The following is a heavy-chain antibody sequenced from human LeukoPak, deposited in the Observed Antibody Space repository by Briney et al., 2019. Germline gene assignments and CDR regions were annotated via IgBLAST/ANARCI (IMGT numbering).Heavy chain of an antibody. CDR1: GFTFSSYS. Sequence: PGGSLRLSCAASGFTFSSYSMNWVRQASGKGLEWVGRIRSKANSYATAYAASVKGRFTISRDDSKNTAYLQMNSLKTEDTAVYYCTRHYSSGWYDFDYWGQGTLVTVSS. CDR3: TRHYSSGWYDFDY. J-gene: IGHJ4*02. CDR2: IRSKANSYAT. D-gene: IGHD6-19*01. V-gene: IGHV3-73*01.